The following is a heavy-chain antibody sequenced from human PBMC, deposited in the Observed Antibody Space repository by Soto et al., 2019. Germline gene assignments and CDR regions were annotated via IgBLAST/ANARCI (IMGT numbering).Heavy chain of an antibody. Sequence: QVQLVQSGAEVKKPGASVKVSCKASGYTFTSYAMHWVRQAPGQRLEWMGWINAGNGNTKYSQKFQGRVTITRDTSASPAAMEVSSLRSEDTAVYSCASVGSLFWYFDLWGRGTLVTVSS. CDR3: ASVGSLFWYFDL. V-gene: IGHV1-3*01. J-gene: IGHJ2*01. CDR2: INAGNGNT. CDR1: GYTFTSYA. D-gene: IGHD1-26*01.